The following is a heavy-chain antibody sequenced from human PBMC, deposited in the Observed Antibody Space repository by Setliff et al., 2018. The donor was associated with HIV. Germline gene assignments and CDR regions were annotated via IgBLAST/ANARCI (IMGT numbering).Heavy chain of an antibody. V-gene: IGHV4-39*07. CDR3: ARGPPFAY. Sequence: PSETLSLTCTVSGGSFIGSSFQSTWIRQTPGKGLEWIADIAYSGTTMYTNYNPSLEGRVIVSEDTSRDQFFLKLTSVTADDTAIYYCARGPPFAYWGQGLLVTVSS. J-gene: IGHJ4*02. CDR1: GGSFIGSSFQ. CDR2: IAYSGTTMYT.